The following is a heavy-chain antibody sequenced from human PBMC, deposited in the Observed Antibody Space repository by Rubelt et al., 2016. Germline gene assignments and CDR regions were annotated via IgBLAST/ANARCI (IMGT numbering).Heavy chain of an antibody. CDR1: GFIFRDYS. CDR3: ARDGVVGATTNY. J-gene: IGHJ4*02. V-gene: IGHV3-69-1*01. CDR2: INPYSTL. D-gene: IGHD1-26*01. Sequence: GGSLRLSCAASGFIFRDYSFSWVRQAPGKGLEWISFINPYSTLYHADSVKGRFIISRDNAKSSLYLQMNSLRAEDTAVYYCARDGVVGATTNYWGQGTLVTVSS.